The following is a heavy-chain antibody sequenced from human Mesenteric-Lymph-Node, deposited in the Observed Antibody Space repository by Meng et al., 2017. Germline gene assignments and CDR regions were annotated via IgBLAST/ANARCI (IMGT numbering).Heavy chain of an antibody. Sequence: GESLKISCAASGFTFSSYGMHWVRQAPGKGLEWVAVIWYDGSNKYYADSVKGRFTISRDNSKNTLYLQMNSLRAEDTAVYYCARGWPRYYFDYWGQGTLVTVSS. CDR3: ARGWPRYYFDY. CDR1: GFTFSSYG. D-gene: IGHD2-15*01. J-gene: IGHJ4*02. V-gene: IGHV3-33*01. CDR2: IWYDGSNK.